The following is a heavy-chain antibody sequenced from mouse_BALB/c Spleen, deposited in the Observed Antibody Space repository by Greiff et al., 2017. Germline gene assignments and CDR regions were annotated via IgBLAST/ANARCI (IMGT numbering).Heavy chain of an antibody. CDR3: ARPATAYYFDY. J-gene: IGHJ2*01. Sequence: QVQLQQSGAELMKPGASVKISCKATGYTFSSYWIEWVKQRPGHGLEWIGEILPGSGSTNYNEKFKGKATFTADTSSNTAYMQLSSLTSEDSAVYYCARPATAYYFDYWGQGTTLTVSS. V-gene: IGHV1-9*01. CDR1: GYTFSSYW. CDR2: ILPGSGST. D-gene: IGHD1-2*01.